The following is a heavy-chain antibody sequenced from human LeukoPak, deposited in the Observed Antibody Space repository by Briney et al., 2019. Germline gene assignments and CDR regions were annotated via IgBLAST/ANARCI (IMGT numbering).Heavy chain of an antibody. J-gene: IGHJ2*01. CDR3: ARDSARTWYFDL. V-gene: IGHV3-30*03. CDR2: ISYDGSNK. CDR1: GFTFSSYG. Sequence: GGSLRLSCAASGFTFSSYGMHWVRQAPGKGLEWVAVISYDGSNKNYADSVKGRFTISRDNSKNTLYLQMNSLRAEDTAVYYCARDSARTWYFDLWGRGTLVTVSS. D-gene: IGHD1-14*01.